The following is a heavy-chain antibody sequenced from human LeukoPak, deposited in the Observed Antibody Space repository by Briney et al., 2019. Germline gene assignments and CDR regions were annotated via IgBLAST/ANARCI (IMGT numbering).Heavy chain of an antibody. CDR3: ARVRTSGSYSYYFDY. D-gene: IGHD1-26*01. Sequence: GAPVKVSCKASGGTFSSYAISWVRQAPGQGLEWMGGIIPIFGTANYAQKFQGRVTITADESTSTAYMELSSLRSEDTAVYYCARVRTSGSYSYYFDYWGQGTLVTVSS. CDR1: GGTFSSYA. CDR2: IIPIFGTA. J-gene: IGHJ4*02. V-gene: IGHV1-69*13.